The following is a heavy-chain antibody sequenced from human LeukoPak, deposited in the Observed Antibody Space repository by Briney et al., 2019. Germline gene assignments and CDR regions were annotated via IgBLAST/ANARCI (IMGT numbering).Heavy chain of an antibody. CDR2: IYTSGST. J-gene: IGHJ4*02. V-gene: IGHV4-61*02. D-gene: IGHD2-8*02. CDR3: ARVTTGGDVDY. CDR1: GGSISSGSYY. Sequence: SGTLSLTCTVSGGSISSGSYYWSWIRQPAGKGLEWIGRIYTSGSTNYNPSLKSRVTISVDTSKNQFSLKLSSVTAADTAVYYCARVTTGGDVDYWGQGTLVTVSS.